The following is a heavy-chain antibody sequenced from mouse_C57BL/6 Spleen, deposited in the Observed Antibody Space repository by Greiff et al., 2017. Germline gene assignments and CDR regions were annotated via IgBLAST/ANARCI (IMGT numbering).Heavy chain of an antibody. J-gene: IGHJ3*01. CDR2: IDPENGDT. Sequence: VQLKQSGAELVRPGASVKLSCTASGFNIKDDYMHWVKQRPEQGLEWIGWIDPENGDTEYASKFQGKATITADTSSNTAYLQLSSLTSEDTAVYYCTQGRTGTFAYWGQGTLVTVSA. CDR1: GFNIKDDY. D-gene: IGHD4-1*01. V-gene: IGHV14-4*01. CDR3: TQGRTGTFAY.